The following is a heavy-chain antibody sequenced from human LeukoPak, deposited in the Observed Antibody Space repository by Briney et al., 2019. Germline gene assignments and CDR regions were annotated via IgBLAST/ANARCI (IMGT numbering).Heavy chain of an antibody. D-gene: IGHD4-17*01. CDR2: IKSKTDGGTR. CDR1: GFTFSSYW. CDR3: AKTISPYGLDY. Sequence: GGSLRLSCAASGFTFSSYWMSWVRQAPGKGLEWVGRIKSKTDGGTRDYAAPAKGRFTISRDNSKNTLYLQMNSLRAEDTAVYYCAKTISPYGLDYWGQGTLVTVSS. V-gene: IGHV3-15*01. J-gene: IGHJ4*02.